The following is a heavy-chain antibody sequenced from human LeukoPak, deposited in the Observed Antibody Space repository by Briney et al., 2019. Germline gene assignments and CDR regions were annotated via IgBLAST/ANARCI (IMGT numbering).Heavy chain of an antibody. D-gene: IGHD4-23*01. CDR3: SRSYDYGGLYFYYYMDV. CDR2: LDSSGST. CDR1: GGSISSRSDY. V-gene: IGHV4-39*01. J-gene: IGHJ6*03. Sequence: SETLSLTCTVSGGSISSRSDYWGWIRQTPGKGLEWIGNLDSSGSTYYNPSLKSRVTISVGTSKNQFSLNLRSMTAADTAIYFCSRSYDYGGLYFYYYMDVWGKGTTVTVSS.